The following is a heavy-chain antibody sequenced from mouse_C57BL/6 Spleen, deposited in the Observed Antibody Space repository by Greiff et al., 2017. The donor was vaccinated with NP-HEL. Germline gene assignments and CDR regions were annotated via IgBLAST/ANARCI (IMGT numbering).Heavy chain of an antibody. CDR3: AREGGLRRRNYFDY. V-gene: IGHV1-22*01. J-gene: IGHJ2*01. Sequence: VQLQQSGPELVKPGASVKMSCKASGYTFTDYNMHWVKQSHGKSLEWIGYINPNNGGTSYNQKFKGKATLTVNKSSSTAYMELRSLTSEDSAVYYCAREGGLRRRNYFDYWGQGTTLTVSS. D-gene: IGHD2-2*01. CDR1: GYTFTDYN. CDR2: INPNNGGT.